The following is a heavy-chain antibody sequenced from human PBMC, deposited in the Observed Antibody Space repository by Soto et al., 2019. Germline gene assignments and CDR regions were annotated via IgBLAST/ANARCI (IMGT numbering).Heavy chain of an antibody. V-gene: IGHV3-33*01. Sequence: GGSLRLSCAASGFTFSSYGMHWVRQAPGKGLEWVAVIWYDGSNKYYADSVKGRFTISRDNSKNTLYLQMNSLRAEDTAVYYCARDPLVVPAAMLDYWGQGTLVTVS. J-gene: IGHJ4*02. CDR2: IWYDGSNK. CDR3: ARDPLVVPAAMLDY. D-gene: IGHD2-2*01. CDR1: GFTFSSYG.